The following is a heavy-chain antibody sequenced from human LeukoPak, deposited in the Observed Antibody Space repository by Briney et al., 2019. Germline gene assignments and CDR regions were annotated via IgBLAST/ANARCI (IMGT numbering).Heavy chain of an antibody. J-gene: IGHJ3*02. D-gene: IGHD3-22*01. CDR3: ARDRGYYYDSSGPFDI. CDR2: IYYSGST. V-gene: IGHV4-61*01. CDR1: GYSISSGYY. Sequence: SETLSLTCTVSGYSISSGYYWSWIRQPPGKGLEWIGYIYYSGSTNYNPSLKSRVTISVDTSKNQFSLKLSSVTAADTAVYYCARDRGYYYDSSGPFDIWGQGTMVTVSS.